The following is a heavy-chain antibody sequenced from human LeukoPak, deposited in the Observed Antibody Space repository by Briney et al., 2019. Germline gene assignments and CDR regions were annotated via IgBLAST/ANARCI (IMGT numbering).Heavy chain of an antibody. CDR3: ARGSYGGNYLDS. CDR1: GFTVSTNY. Sequence: GGSLRLSCAASGFTVSTNYMSWVRQAPGRGLEWVSYISTGGGTIYHADSVTGRFTISRDNAKNSLHLQMNSLRGEDTAVYYCARGSYGGNYLDSWGQGTLVIVSS. V-gene: IGHV3-11*04. CDR2: ISTGGGTI. J-gene: IGHJ4*02. D-gene: IGHD4-23*01.